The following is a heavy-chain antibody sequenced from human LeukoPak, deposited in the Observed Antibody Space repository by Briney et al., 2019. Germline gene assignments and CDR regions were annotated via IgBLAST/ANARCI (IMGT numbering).Heavy chain of an antibody. CDR3: ARHPPGGWYPNWFDP. CDR1: GGSISSYY. V-gene: IGHV4-59*08. Sequence: SETLSLTCTVSGGSISSYYWSWIRQPPGKGLEWIGYIYYSGSTNYNPSLKSRVTISVDTSKNQFSLKLSSVTAADTAVYYCARHPPGGWYPNWFDPWGQGTLVTVSS. J-gene: IGHJ5*02. CDR2: IYYSGST. D-gene: IGHD6-19*01.